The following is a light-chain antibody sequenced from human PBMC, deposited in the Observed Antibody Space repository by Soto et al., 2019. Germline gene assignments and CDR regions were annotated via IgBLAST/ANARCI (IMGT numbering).Light chain of an antibody. J-gene: IGKJ1*01. Sequence: EIVLTQSPGTLSLSPGERATLFCRASQSIATSQLAWYQQKPGQAPRLLIGASTRATGIPDRFSDSGSGTDFILTISRLEPDDFAVYYCQQYGRSPRTFGQGTKVEIK. CDR2: GAS. V-gene: IGKV3-20*01. CDR3: QQYGRSPRT. CDR1: QSIATSQ.